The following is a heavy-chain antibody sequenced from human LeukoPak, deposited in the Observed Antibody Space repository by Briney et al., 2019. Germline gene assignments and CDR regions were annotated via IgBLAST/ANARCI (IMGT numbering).Heavy chain of an antibody. D-gene: IGHD4-11*01. CDR3: ARSYSNHLFGMDV. CDR2: MYSGGST. Sequence: GGSLRLSCAASGFTVSSYYMTWVRQAPGKGLEWVSVMYSGGSTYYADSVKGRVAICRDNSQNTVFLQMNSVRVEDTAVYYCARSYSNHLFGMDVWGQGTAVTVSS. V-gene: IGHV3-66*01. CDR1: GFTVSSYY. J-gene: IGHJ6*02.